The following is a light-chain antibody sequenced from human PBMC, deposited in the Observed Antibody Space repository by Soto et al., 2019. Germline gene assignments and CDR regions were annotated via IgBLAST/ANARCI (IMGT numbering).Light chain of an antibody. CDR2: GNS. CDR3: QSYDSSLSGSEV. CDR1: SSNIVAGHD. Sequence: QYVLTQPPSVSEAPGQRVTISCTASSSNIVAGHDVHWYQHLPGTAPKLLIYGNSNRPSGVPDRFSGSNSGTSASLAITGLQAEDEADYYCQSYDSSLSGSEVFGTGTKVTVL. J-gene: IGLJ1*01. V-gene: IGLV1-40*01.